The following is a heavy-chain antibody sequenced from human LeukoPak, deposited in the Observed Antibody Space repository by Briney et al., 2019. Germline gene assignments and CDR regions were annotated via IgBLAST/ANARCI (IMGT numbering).Heavy chain of an antibody. J-gene: IGHJ5*02. D-gene: IGHD3-22*01. CDR2: IIPIFGTA. Sequence: ASVKDSCKASGGTFSSYAISWVRQAPGQGLEWMGGIIPIFGTANYAQKFQGRVTITADESTSTAYMELSSLRSEDTAVYYCARDWDYYDSSGYLAVPWGQGTLVTVSS. V-gene: IGHV1-69*13. CDR1: GGTFSSYA. CDR3: ARDWDYYDSSGYLAVP.